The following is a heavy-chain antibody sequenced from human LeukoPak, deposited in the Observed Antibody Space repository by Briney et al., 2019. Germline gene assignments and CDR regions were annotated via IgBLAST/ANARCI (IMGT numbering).Heavy chain of an antibody. CDR1: GFTFSSYA. D-gene: IGHD3-22*01. CDR3: VEGGAPSYYDGSGDAYFDY. Sequence: PGGSRRLSCAASGFTFSSYAMSWVRQAPGKGLEWVSVISASGGRTSYADSVKGRFTVSRDNSKNTLYLQMNSLRAEDTAVYFCVEGGAPSYYDGSGDAYFDYWGQGTLVTVSS. CDR2: ISASGGRT. V-gene: IGHV3-23*01. J-gene: IGHJ4*02.